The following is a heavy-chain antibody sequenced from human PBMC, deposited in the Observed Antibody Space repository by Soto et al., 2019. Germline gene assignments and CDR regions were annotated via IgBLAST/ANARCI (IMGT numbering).Heavy chain of an antibody. V-gene: IGHV1-46*01. D-gene: IGHD3-10*01. CDR2: INPSGGST. CDR1: GYTFTSYY. J-gene: IGHJ5*02. CDR3: AREFRFGEANNWFDP. Sequence: ASVKVSCKASGYTFTSYYMHWVRQAPGQGLEWMGIINPSGGSTSYAQKFQGRVTMTRDTSTSTVYMELSSLRPEDTAVYYCAREFRFGEANNWFDPWGQGTLVTVSS.